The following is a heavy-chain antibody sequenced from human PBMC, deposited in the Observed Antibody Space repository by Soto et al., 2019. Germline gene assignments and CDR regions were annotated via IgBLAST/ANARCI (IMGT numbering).Heavy chain of an antibody. V-gene: IGHV1-69*12. Sequence: QVHLVQSGAEVKKPGSSVKVSCKASGDTFSSFAISWVRQAPGQGLEWMGGIIPIFRTPKYGQRFQGRVTITADEPTSTAYMELSSLRSEDTAVYYCARDKDREQLGGNYYCAVDVWGQGTTVIVSS. CDR1: GDTFSSFA. J-gene: IGHJ6*02. CDR2: IIPIFRTP. D-gene: IGHD1-1*01. CDR3: ARDKDREQLGGNYYCAVDV.